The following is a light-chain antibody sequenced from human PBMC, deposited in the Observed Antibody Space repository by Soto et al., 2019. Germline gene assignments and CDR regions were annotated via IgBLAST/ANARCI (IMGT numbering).Light chain of an antibody. CDR1: QGISSY. Sequence: AIRMTHSPSSLSASTGDRVTITCRASQGISSYLAWYQQKPGKAPKLLIYAASTLQSGVPSRFSGSGSGKDFTLTISCLQSEDFATHYCQQYYSYPRTSGQGTKVEIX. V-gene: IGKV1-8*01. J-gene: IGKJ1*01. CDR3: QQYYSYPRT. CDR2: AAS.